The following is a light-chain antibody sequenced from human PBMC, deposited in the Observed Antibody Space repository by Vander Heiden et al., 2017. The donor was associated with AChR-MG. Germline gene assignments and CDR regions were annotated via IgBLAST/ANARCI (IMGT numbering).Light chain of an antibody. V-gene: IGLV2-11*01. CDR1: SSVVGGYND. Sequence: QSALTQPRFVSGSPGQSVTISCTGTSSVVGGYNDVSWYQQHPGKAPNLMIYDVSKRPAGVPDRFSGSKSGNTASLTISGLQAEDDTDYYCCSYAGTNTFVVCGGGTKLTVL. CDR3: CSYAGTNTFVV. CDR2: DVS. J-gene: IGLJ2*01.